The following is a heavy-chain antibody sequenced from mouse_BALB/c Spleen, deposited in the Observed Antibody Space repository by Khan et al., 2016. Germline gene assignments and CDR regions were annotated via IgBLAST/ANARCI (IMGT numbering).Heavy chain of an antibody. D-gene: IGHD2-1*01. V-gene: IGHV3-2*02. J-gene: IGHJ4*01. CDR3: ASYYGNYYAMDY. CDR2: ISYSGST. CDR1: GYSITSDYA. Sequence: EVQLQESGPGLVKPSQSLSLTCTVTGYSITSDYAWNWIRQFPGNKLEWMGYISYSGSTSYNPSLKSRISITRDTSKNQFFLQLNSVTTEDTATXYYASYYGNYYAMDYWGQGTSVTVSS.